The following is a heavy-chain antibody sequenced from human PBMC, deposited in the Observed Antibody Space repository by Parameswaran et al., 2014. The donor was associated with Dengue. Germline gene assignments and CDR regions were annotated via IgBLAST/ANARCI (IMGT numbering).Heavy chain of an antibody. CDR2: INHSGST. J-gene: IGHJ5*02. CDR3: ARVHGSEARPGFDP. V-gene: IGHV4-34*01. D-gene: IGHD2-2*03. Sequence: RWIRQPPGKGLEWIGEINHSGSTNYNPSLKSRVTISVDTSKNQFSLKLSSVTAADTAVYYCARVHGSEARPGFDPWGQGTLVTVSS.